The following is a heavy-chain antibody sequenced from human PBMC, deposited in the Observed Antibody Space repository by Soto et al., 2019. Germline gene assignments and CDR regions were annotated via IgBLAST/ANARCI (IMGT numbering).Heavy chain of an antibody. D-gene: IGHD6-19*01. CDR2: IYYSGST. CDR1: GGPISTYY. J-gene: IGHJ6*02. V-gene: IGHV4-59*01. CDR3: ARGRGTSGWVDV. Sequence: QVQLQESGPGLVKPSETLSLTCTVSGGPISTYYWNWIRQPPGKGLEWIGYIYYSGSTSYNPSLKSRVTISVDTSKNQVSLNLRSVTAADTAVYYCARGRGTSGWVDVWGQGTTVTVSS.